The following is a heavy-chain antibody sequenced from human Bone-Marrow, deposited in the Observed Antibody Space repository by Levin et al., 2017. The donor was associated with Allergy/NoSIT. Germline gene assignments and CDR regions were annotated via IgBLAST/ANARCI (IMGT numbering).Heavy chain of an antibody. J-gene: IGHJ4*02. V-gene: IGHV3-23*01. CDR1: GFTFSSYA. Sequence: GGSLRLSCAASGFTFSSYAMNWVRQAPGKGLEWVSTISGSGGTTYYADSVKGRFTISRDKSKNTLYLQMNSLRAEDTAVYYCAKSLRGSSWFLNDYWGQGTLVTVSS. CDR3: AKSLRGSSWFLNDY. CDR2: ISGSGGTT. D-gene: IGHD6-13*01.